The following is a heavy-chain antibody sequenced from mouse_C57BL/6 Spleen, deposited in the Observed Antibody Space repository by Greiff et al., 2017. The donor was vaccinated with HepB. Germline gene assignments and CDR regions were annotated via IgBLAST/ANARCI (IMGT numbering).Heavy chain of an antibody. CDR1: GYTFTSYW. Sequence: QVQLQQPGAELVKPGASVKLSCKASGYTFTSYWMHWVKQRPGRGLEWIGMIHPNSGSTNYNEKFKSKATLTVDKSSSTAYMQLSSLTSEDSAVYYCARFYYYGSEGYFDVWGTGTTVTVSS. D-gene: IGHD1-1*01. V-gene: IGHV1-64*01. CDR3: ARFYYYGSEGYFDV. J-gene: IGHJ1*03. CDR2: IHPNSGST.